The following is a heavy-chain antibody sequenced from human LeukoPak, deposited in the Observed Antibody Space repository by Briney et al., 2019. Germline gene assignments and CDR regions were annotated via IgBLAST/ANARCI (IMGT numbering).Heavy chain of an antibody. Sequence: SETLSLTCIVSGGSISTSSFYWDWIRQPAGKRLEWIGSTYYSGSSYYNPSLKSRVTMSVDTSKNQFSLKLSSVTAADTAVYYCARHGRYDSSGYHHDYWGQGTLVTVSS. V-gene: IGHV4-39*01. CDR2: TYYSGSS. CDR1: GGSISTSSFY. CDR3: ARHGRYDSSGYHHDY. D-gene: IGHD3-22*01. J-gene: IGHJ4*02.